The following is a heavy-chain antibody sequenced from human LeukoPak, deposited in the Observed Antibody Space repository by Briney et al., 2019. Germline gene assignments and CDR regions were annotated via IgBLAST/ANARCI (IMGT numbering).Heavy chain of an antibody. D-gene: IGHD3-9*01. CDR2: IYYSGTT. CDR3: AREGDDILTGYYNPSLDY. CDR1: GDSISSSTYY. V-gene: IGHV4-39*07. J-gene: IGHJ4*02. Sequence: SETLSLTCTVSGDSISSSTYYWGWIRQSPGKGLEWIGSIYYSGTTFYNPSLKSRVTTSVDTSKNQFSLKLSSVTAADTAVYYCAREGDDILTGYYNPSLDYWGQGTLVTVSS.